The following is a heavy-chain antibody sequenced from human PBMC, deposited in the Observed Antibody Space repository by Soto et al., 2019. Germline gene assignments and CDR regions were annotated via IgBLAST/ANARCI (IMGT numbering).Heavy chain of an antibody. Sequence: QVQLVQSGAEVKKPGASVKVSCKASGYTFTSYGISWVRQAPGQGLEWMGWISAYNGNTNYAQKLQGRVTMPTDTSTSPACMELRRLRSDDTAVYYCARDRGADGMDVWGQGTTVTVSS. CDR1: GYTFTSYG. V-gene: IGHV1-18*01. CDR2: ISAYNGNT. CDR3: ARDRGADGMDV. J-gene: IGHJ6*02.